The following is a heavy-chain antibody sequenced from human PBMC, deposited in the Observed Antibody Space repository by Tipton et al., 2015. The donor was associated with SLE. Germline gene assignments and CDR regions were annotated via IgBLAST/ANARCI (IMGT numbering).Heavy chain of an antibody. CDR3: AGHNDIRNGPHLDH. V-gene: IGHV4-39*06. D-gene: IGHD3/OR15-3a*01. Sequence: TLSLTCTVSGGSISSSSYYWGWIRQPPGKGLEWIGRIYTSGSTAYNPSLKSRVTMSVDLSNRNFLRKLNSVTAADSAVYFCAGHNDIRNGPHLDHWGQGALVTVSS. CDR2: IYTSGST. J-gene: IGHJ4*02. CDR1: GGSISSSSYY.